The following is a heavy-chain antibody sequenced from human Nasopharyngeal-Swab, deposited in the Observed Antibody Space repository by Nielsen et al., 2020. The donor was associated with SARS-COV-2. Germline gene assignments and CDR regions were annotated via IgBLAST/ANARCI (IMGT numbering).Heavy chain of an antibody. V-gene: IGHV4-59*13. Sequence: SETLSLTCTVSGGSISSYYWSWIRQPPGKGLEWIGHIYYSGSTNYNPSLKSRVTISVDTSKNQFSLKLRSVTAADTAVYYCARGGGSWIHLWLSAFAIWGQGTLVTVSS. J-gene: IGHJ3*02. CDR1: GGSISSYY. CDR2: IYYSGST. D-gene: IGHD5-18*01. CDR3: ARGGGSWIHLWLSAFAI.